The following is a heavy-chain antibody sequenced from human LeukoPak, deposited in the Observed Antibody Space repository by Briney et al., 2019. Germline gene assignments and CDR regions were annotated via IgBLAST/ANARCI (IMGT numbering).Heavy chain of an antibody. CDR2: IYYSGST. CDR1: GDSISSYY. J-gene: IGHJ4*02. CDR3: ARIGHEDYYFDY. V-gene: IGHV4-59*01. Sequence: SETLSLTCTVSGDSISSYYWSWIRQPPGKGLKWVGYIYYSGSTNYNPSLKSRLTISVDTSKNQFSLKLSSVTAADTAVYYCARIGHEDYYFDYWGQGTLVTVSS.